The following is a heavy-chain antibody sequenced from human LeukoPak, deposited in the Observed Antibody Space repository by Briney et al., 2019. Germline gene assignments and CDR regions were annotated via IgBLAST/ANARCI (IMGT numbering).Heavy chain of an antibody. CDR2: ILIDGNKK. Sequence: GGCLRLSCVGSGFTFRTFGMHWGRQAPGKGLEWVAFILIDGNKKDYADSVKGRFIISRDDSKNTVLLQMDSLRAEDTAVYHCARDIWDRDYCYFDLWGQGTLVTV. CDR1: GFTFRTFG. CDR3: ARDIWDRDYCYFDL. V-gene: IGHV3-33*01. J-gene: IGHJ4*02. D-gene: IGHD3-3*01.